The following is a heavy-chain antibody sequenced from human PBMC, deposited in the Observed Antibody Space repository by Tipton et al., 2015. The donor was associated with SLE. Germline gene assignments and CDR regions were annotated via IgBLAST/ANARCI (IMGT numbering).Heavy chain of an antibody. J-gene: IGHJ3*02. CDR1: GFTFSSYT. D-gene: IGHD2-2*01. V-gene: IGHV3-30*04. CDR3: AKDIGPAAPTGAFDI. CDR2: ISYDGSNK. Sequence: SLRLSCAASGFTFSSYTMHWVRQAPGKGLEWVAVISYDGSNKYYADSVKGRFTISRDNAKNSLYLQMNSLRAEDTALYYCAKDIGPAAPTGAFDIWGQGTMVTVSS.